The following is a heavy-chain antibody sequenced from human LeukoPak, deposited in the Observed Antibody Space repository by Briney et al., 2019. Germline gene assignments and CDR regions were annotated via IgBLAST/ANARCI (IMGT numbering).Heavy chain of an antibody. V-gene: IGHV5-51*01. CDR1: GYSFTNYW. CDR3: ARPAHSSSWYAPFDY. Sequence: GESLKISCKGSGYSFTNYWIGWVRQMPGKGLEWMGIIYPDDSDTKYSPSFRGQVTISADKSISTAYLQWNSLKASDSAIYYCARPAHSSSWYAPFDYWGQGTLVTVSS. D-gene: IGHD6-13*01. J-gene: IGHJ4*02. CDR2: IYPDDSDT.